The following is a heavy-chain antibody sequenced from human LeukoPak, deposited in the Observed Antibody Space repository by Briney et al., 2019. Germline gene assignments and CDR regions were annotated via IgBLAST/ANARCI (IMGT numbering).Heavy chain of an antibody. CDR1: GGSISTSNYY. CDR2: IFYSGST. CDR3: ASYDSSGYHPDY. D-gene: IGHD3-22*01. V-gene: IGHV4-39*07. Sequence: SETLSLTCTVSGGSISTSNYYWGWVRQPPGKGLEWIGNIFYSGSTYYSPSLKSRVTISLDTSRNQFSLKLNSVTAADTAVYYCASYDSSGYHPDYWGQGTLVTVSS. J-gene: IGHJ4*02.